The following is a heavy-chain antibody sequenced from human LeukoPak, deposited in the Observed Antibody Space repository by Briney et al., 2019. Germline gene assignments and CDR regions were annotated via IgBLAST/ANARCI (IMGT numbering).Heavy chain of an antibody. D-gene: IGHD3-10*01. Sequence: PSETLSLTCTVSGYSISSGYYWGWIRQPPGKGLEWIGSIYHSGSTNYNPSLKSRVTISVDTSKNQFSLKLSSVTAADTAVYYCARVTRVLWFGELLKPLGWFDPWGQGTLVTVSS. CDR3: ARVTRVLWFGELLKPLGWFDP. CDR1: GYSISSGYY. CDR2: IYHSGST. J-gene: IGHJ5*02. V-gene: IGHV4-38-2*02.